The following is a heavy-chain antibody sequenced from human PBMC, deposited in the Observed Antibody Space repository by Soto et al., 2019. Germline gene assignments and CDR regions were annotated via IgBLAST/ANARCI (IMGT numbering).Heavy chain of an antibody. CDR3: ARAHAHITGWHPPDY. D-gene: IGHD2-21*01. CDR1: GFTVSSNY. CDR2: IYSGGST. V-gene: IGHV3-53*01. Sequence: EVQLVESGGGLIQPGGSLRLSCAASGFTVSSNYMSWVRQAPGKGLEWVSVIYSGGSTYYADSVKGRFTISRDNSKNTLYLQMNSLRAEDTAVYYCARAHAHITGWHPPDYWGQGTLVTVSS. J-gene: IGHJ4*02.